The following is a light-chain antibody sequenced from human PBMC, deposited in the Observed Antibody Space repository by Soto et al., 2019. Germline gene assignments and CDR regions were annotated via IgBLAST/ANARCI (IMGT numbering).Light chain of an antibody. J-gene: IGLJ1*01. CDR1: SSDVGGYNY. Sequence: QSALTQPASVSGSRGQSITISCTGTSSDVGGYNYVSWYQQHPGKAPKLMIYEVSNRPSGVSNRFSGSKSGNTASLTISGLXAEDEADYYCSSYTSSSTLDVFGTGTKVTVL. CDR2: EVS. CDR3: SSYTSSSTLDV. V-gene: IGLV2-14*01.